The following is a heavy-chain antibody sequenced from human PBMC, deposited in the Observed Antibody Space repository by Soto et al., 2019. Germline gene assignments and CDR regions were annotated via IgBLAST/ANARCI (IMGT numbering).Heavy chain of an antibody. V-gene: IGHV1-8*01. CDR1: GYTFTSYD. J-gene: IGHJ5*02. CDR3: AYGILARSGFDP. CDR2: MNPNSGNT. D-gene: IGHD2-15*01. Sequence: ASVKVSCKASGYTFTSYDINWVRQATGQGLEWMGWMNPNSGNTGYAQKFQGRVTMTRNTSISTAYMELSSLRSEDTAVYYCAYGILARSGFDPWGQGTLVTVSS.